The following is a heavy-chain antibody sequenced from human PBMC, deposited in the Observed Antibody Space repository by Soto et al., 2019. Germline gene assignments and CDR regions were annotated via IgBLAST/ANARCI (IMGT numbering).Heavy chain of an antibody. Sequence: QVHLVQSGGEVKRPGASVKVSCKASGYSFGIFGMNWVRQSPGLGLEWMGWISPYSGKTEIAENFQGRGSMAMDSSTSTAYMEVRSLGSDDTAVYYCARDPHEYLSSYFFDPWGQGTLVTVSS. J-gene: IGHJ5*02. CDR1: GYSFGIFG. CDR2: ISPYSGKT. V-gene: IGHV1-18*04. D-gene: IGHD3-10*01. CDR3: ARDPHEYLSSYFFDP.